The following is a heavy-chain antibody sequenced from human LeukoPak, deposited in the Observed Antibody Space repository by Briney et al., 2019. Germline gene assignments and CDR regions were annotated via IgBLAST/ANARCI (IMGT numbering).Heavy chain of an antibody. J-gene: IGHJ4*02. CDR1: GFTFSTYW. Sequence: GGSLRLSCAASGFTFSTYWITWVRQAPGKGLAWVANIKEDGGEKYYVDSVKGRFTISRDNSKDTLYLQMNSLRAEDTAVYYCAKDRDDILTGIFDYWGQGTLVTVSS. V-gene: IGHV3-7*03. D-gene: IGHD3-9*01. CDR3: AKDRDDILTGIFDY. CDR2: IKEDGGEK.